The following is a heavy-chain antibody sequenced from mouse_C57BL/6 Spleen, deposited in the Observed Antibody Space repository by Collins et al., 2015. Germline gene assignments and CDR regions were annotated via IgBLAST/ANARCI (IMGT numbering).Heavy chain of an antibody. Sequence: QVQLQQPGTELVKPGASVKLSCKASGYTFTSYWMHWVKQRPGQGLEWIGNINPSNGGTNYNEKFKSKATLTVDKSSSTAYMQLNSLTSEDSAVYYCARDGTRYYYAMDYWGQGTSVTVSS. CDR2: INPSNGGT. D-gene: IGHD3-3*01. V-gene: IGHV1-53*01. CDR3: ARDGTRYYYAMDY. J-gene: IGHJ4*01. CDR1: GYTFTSYW.